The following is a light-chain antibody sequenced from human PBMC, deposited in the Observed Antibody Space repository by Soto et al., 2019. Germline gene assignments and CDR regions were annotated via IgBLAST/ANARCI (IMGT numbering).Light chain of an antibody. J-gene: IGLJ1*01. CDR2: GNS. Sequence: QSVLTQPPSVSGAPGQRVTISCTGSSSNIGAGYDVHWYQQLPGTAPKLLIYGNSNRPSGVPDRFSGSKSGTSASLAITGLQAEDEADYYCQSYDSSREGVFGTGTKLTAL. V-gene: IGLV1-40*01. CDR3: QSYDSSREGV. CDR1: SSNIGAGYD.